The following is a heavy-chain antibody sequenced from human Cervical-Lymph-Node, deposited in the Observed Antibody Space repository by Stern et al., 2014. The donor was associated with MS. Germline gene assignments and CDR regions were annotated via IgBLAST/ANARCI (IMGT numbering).Heavy chain of an antibody. CDR3: AREVGSLAMDV. D-gene: IGHD1-1*01. J-gene: IGHJ6*01. V-gene: IGHV1-69*06. Sequence: VQLEESGAEVKKPGSSVKVSCKASGDTFTDYAISWVRQAPGQGPEWMGGITPIFGSADYAQKFPGRLTITADRSTSTAYMDLSSLTSEDTAVYYCAREVGSLAMDVWGQGTTVIVSS. CDR1: GDTFTDYA. CDR2: ITPIFGSA.